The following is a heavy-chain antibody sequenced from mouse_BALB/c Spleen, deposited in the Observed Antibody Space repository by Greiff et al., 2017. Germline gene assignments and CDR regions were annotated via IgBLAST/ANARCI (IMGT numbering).Heavy chain of an antibody. Sequence: EVKLLESGPGLVKPSQSLSLTCSVTGYSITSGYYWNWIRQFPGNKLEWMGYISYDGSNNYNPSLKNRISITRDTSKNQVFLKLNSVTTEDTATYYCARGYDGYYVGYAMDCWGQGASVTVSS. V-gene: IGHV3-6*02. CDR3: ARGYDGYYVGYAMDC. J-gene: IGHJ4*01. D-gene: IGHD2-3*01. CDR1: GYSITSGYY. CDR2: ISYDGSN.